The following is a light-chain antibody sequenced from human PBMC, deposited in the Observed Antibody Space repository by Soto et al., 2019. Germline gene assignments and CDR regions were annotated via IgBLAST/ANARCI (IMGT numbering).Light chain of an antibody. CDR3: SSYTSSSTLVV. V-gene: IGLV2-14*01. Sequence: QLVLTQPASVSGSPGQSITISCTGTNSDVGGYNYVSWYQQHPGKAPKLMIYDVSNRPSGVSNRFSGSKSGNTASLTISGLRAEDEADYYCSSYTSSSTLVVFGGGTKVTVL. CDR2: DVS. J-gene: IGLJ2*01. CDR1: NSDVGGYNY.